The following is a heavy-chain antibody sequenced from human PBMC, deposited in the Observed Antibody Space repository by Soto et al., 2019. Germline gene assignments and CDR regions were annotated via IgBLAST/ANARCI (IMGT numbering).Heavy chain of an antibody. V-gene: IGHV3-23*01. Sequence: LRLSCAASGFTFGNVAMAWVRQAPGKGLEWVSSISDNGGNTDYADSARGRFTLSRDNSKNTLYLQMNHLKAEDTAVYYCAKLYWNPRYFDSWGQGARVTISS. CDR1: GFTFGNVA. J-gene: IGHJ4*02. D-gene: IGHD1-1*01. CDR2: ISDNGGNT. CDR3: AKLYWNPRYFDS.